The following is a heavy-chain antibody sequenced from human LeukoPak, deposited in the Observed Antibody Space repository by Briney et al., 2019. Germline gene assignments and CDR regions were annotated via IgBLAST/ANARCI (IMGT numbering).Heavy chain of an antibody. CDR3: ARGLLDGGKGSYFQH. D-gene: IGHD4-23*01. J-gene: IGHJ1*01. Sequence: PGGSLRLSCAASGFTFSSYAMSWVRQAPGKGLEWIGEINHSGSTNYNPSLKGRVTISVDTSKNQFSLKLSSVTAADTAVYYCARGLLDGGKGSYFQHWGQGTLVTVSS. CDR2: INHSGST. V-gene: IGHV4-34*01. CDR1: GFTFSSYA.